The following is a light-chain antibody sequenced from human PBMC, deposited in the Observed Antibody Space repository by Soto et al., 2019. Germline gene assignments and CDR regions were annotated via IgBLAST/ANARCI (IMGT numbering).Light chain of an antibody. CDR3: QQYNHWPPWLT. J-gene: IGKJ4*01. V-gene: IGKV3-15*01. CDR2: SAS. CDR1: QSVSSN. Sequence: EIVLTQSPATLSVSPGERATLSCRASQSVSSNLAWYQQKPGQAPRLLIYSASTRAPGIPGRFSGSGSGTEFTLTVSSLQSEDFAVYCCQQYNHWPPWLTFGGGTKVEIK.